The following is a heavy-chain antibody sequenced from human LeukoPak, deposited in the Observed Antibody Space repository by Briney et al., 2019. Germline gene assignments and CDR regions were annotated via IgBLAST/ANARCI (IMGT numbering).Heavy chain of an antibody. D-gene: IGHD6-13*01. J-gene: IGHJ3*01. CDR2: ISVGGDTT. V-gene: IGHV3-23*01. CDR3: AKGTGYSSSWYRDALDV. Sequence: GRSLRLSCAASGFTFSGYGMIWVRQAPGKGPEWVSGISVGGDTTYYADSVKGRFSISRDNSKNTLYLQMKSLRAEDTAVYYCAKGTGYSSSWYRDALDVWGQGTMVTVSS. CDR1: GFTFSGYG.